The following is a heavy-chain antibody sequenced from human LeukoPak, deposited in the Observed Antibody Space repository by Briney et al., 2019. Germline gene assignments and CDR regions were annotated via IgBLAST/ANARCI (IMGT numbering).Heavy chain of an antibody. D-gene: IGHD1-26*01. CDR2: IKQGGNEK. CDR1: GFTFSSFC. V-gene: IGHV3-7*01. Sequence: GGSLRLSCAASGFTFSSFCMSWARQAPGEGVEWVANIKQGGNEKYYVDSGRGRFTISRDNAKNSLYLQMNSLRAEDTAVYYCARGGSYWERNYYYYYMDVWGKGTTVTVSS. CDR3: ARGGSYWERNYYYYYMDV. J-gene: IGHJ6*03.